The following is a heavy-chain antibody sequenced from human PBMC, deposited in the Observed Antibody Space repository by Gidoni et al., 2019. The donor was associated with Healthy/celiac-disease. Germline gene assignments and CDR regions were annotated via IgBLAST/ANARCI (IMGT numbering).Heavy chain of an antibody. Sequence: QVQLQQWGAGLLKPSETLSLTCAVSGGSFSGYYWSWIRQPPGKGLEWIGEINHSGSTNYNPSLKSRVTISVDTSKNQFSLKLSSVTAADTAVYYCARGVVAGAFYGMDVWGQGTTVTVSS. CDR2: INHSGST. V-gene: IGHV4-34*01. J-gene: IGHJ6*02. CDR3: ARGVVAGAFYGMDV. CDR1: GGSFSGYY. D-gene: IGHD6-19*01.